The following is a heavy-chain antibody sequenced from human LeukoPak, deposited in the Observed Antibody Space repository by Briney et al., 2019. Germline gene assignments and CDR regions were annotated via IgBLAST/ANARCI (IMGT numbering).Heavy chain of an antibody. J-gene: IGHJ4*02. CDR1: GFTFSSYS. V-gene: IGHV3-21*01. Sequence: PGGSLRLSCAASGFTFSSYSMNWVRQAPGKGLEWVSSISSSSSYIYYADSVKGRFTISRDNAKNSLYLQMNSLRAEDTAVYYCASPSPGGSGRDPSGLWGQGTLVTVSS. CDR2: ISSSSSYI. CDR3: ASPSPGGSGRDPSGL. D-gene: IGHD3-10*01.